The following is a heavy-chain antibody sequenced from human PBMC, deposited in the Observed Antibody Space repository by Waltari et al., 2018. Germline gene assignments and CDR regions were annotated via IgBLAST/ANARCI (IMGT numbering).Heavy chain of an antibody. J-gene: IGHJ5*02. CDR1: GDSISSSSSY. D-gene: IGHD3-10*01. V-gene: IGHV4-39*01. Sequence: QLQLQESGPGLVKPSETLSLTCTVSGDSISSSSSYWGWIRQPPGKGLEWIGSIFYSGSTYYTPSLKSRVTISVDTSKNRFSLKLSSVTAADTAVFYCARHDGSGTYLIPKRDWFDPWGPGTLVTVSS. CDR2: IFYSGST. CDR3: ARHDGSGTYLIPKRDWFDP.